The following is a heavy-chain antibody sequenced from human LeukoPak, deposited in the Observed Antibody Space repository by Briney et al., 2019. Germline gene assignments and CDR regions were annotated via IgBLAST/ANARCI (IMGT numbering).Heavy chain of an antibody. CDR1: GGSISSSSYY. D-gene: IGHD1-26*01. CDR3: ARLGGSYDWGNAFDI. V-gene: IGHV4-39*07. CDR2: IYYSGST. J-gene: IGHJ3*02. Sequence: TTSETLSLTCTVSGGSISSSSYYWGWIRQPPGKGLEWIGSIYYSGSTYYNPSLKSRVTISVDKSKNQFSLKLSSVTAADTAVCYCARLGGSYDWGNAFDIWGQGTMVTVSS.